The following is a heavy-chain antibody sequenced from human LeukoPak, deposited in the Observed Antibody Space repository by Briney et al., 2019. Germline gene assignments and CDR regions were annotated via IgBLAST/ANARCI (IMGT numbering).Heavy chain of an antibody. D-gene: IGHD6-19*01. CDR1: GGSFSGYY. CDR2: INHSGST. Sequence: SETLSLTCAVYGGSFSGYYWSWIRQPPGKGLEWIGEINHSGSTNYNPSLKSRVTISVDTSKNQFSLKLSSVTAADTAVYYCARRQWLARAIDYWGQGTLVTVSS. V-gene: IGHV4-34*01. CDR3: ARRQWLARAIDY. J-gene: IGHJ4*02.